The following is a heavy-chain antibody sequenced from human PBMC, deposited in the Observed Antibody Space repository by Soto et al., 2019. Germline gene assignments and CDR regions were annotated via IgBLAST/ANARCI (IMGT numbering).Heavy chain of an antibody. D-gene: IGHD6-13*01. CDR3: ARTAAAAGYYYGMDV. Sequence: QVQLQESGPGLVKPSETLSLTCTVSGGSISSYYWSWIRQPPGKGLEWIGYIYYSGSTNYNPSLKSRVTISADTSKNQFSLKLSSVTAADTAVYYCARTAAAAGYYYGMDVWGQGTTVTASS. V-gene: IGHV4-59*01. CDR2: IYYSGST. J-gene: IGHJ6*02. CDR1: GGSISSYY.